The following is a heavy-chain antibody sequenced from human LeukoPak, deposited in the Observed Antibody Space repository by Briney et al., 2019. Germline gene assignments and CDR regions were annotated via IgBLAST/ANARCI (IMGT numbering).Heavy chain of an antibody. V-gene: IGHV4-61*01. CDR1: GGSVSSGSYY. J-gene: IGHJ4*02. D-gene: IGHD4-17*01. Sequence: SETLSLTCTVSGGSVSSGSYYWSWIRQPPGKGLEWIAYTYYSGNTNYNPSLKSRVTISVDTSKNQFSLKLTSVTAADTAVYYCARVVTTGSYFDYWGQGTLVTVSS. CDR3: ARVVTTGSYFDY. CDR2: TYYSGNT.